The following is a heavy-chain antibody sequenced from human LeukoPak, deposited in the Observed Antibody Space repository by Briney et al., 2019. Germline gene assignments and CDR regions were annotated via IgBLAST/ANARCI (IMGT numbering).Heavy chain of an antibody. D-gene: IGHD3-10*01. CDR1: GGSISGSGSSYY. V-gene: IGHV4-39*07. CDR2: INHSGST. Sequence: PSETLSLTCTVSGGSISGSGSSYYWVWIRQPPGKGLEWIGEINHSGSTNYNPSLKSRVTISVDTSKNQFSLKLSSVTAADTAVYYCARGRQAYYYGSGSYNYWGQGTLVTVSS. J-gene: IGHJ4*02. CDR3: ARGRQAYYYGSGSYNY.